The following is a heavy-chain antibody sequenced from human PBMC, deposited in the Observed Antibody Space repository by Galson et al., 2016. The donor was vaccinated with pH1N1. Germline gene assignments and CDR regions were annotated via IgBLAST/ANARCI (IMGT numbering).Heavy chain of an antibody. CDR1: GGSITNYY. CDR3: ARGSLSGEWPGLYFDY. D-gene: IGHD3-10*01. CDR2: IYTTGST. J-gene: IGHJ4*02. Sequence: SETLSLTCTVSGGSITNYYWSWIRQPAGKGLEWIGRIYTTGSTNYNPTLKSRVTMSVDTSKNQFSLKLSSVTAADTAVYYCARGSLSGEWPGLYFDYWGQGTLVTVSS. V-gene: IGHV4-4*07.